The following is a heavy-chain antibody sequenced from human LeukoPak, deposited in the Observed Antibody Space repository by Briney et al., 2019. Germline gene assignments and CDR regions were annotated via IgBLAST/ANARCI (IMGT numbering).Heavy chain of an antibody. CDR2: ISGSGGST. Sequence: GGSLRLSCAASGCTFSSYAMSWVREAPRKGLGWVSAISGSGGSTYYADSVKARFTTSRHNSKNTLYLQMTSLRAEDTAVYYCAKGVQWLVETGFDYWGQGTLVTASS. J-gene: IGHJ4*02. CDR1: GCTFSSYA. CDR3: AKGVQWLVETGFDY. V-gene: IGHV3-23*01. D-gene: IGHD6-19*01.